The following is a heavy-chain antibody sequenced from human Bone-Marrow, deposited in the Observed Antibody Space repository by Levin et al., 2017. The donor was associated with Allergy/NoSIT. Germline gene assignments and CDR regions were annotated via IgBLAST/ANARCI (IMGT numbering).Heavy chain of an antibody. CDR3: AKVHCTTTTCLWADAFDI. V-gene: IGHV3-30*18. D-gene: IGHD2-8*01. J-gene: IGHJ3*02. Sequence: GESLKISCKASGFTFSNYGMHWVRQAPGKGLEWVAVISYDGSGKYYGDSVKGRFTISRDTSENTLCLQMNSLRAEDTAMYYCAKVHCTTTTCLWADAFDIWGQGTMSPSPQ. CDR2: ISYDGSGK. CDR1: GFTFSNYG.